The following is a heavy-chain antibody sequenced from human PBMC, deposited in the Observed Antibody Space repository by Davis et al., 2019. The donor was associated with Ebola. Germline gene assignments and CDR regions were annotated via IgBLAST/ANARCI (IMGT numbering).Heavy chain of an antibody. J-gene: IGHJ4*02. V-gene: IGHV3-20*01. CDR3: AINYGSMFDY. CDR1: GFTFDDYG. D-gene: IGHD4-17*01. Sequence: PGGSLRLSCAASGFTFDDYGMSWVRQAPGKGLEWVSGINWNGGSTGYADSVKGRFTISRDNAKNSLYLQMNSLRAEDTALYHCAINYGSMFDYWGQGTLVTVSS. CDR2: INWNGGST.